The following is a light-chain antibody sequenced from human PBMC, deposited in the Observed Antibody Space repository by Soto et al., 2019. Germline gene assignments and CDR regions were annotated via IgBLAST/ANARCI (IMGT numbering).Light chain of an antibody. Sequence: QSVLTQPPSASGTPGQRVTISCSGSSSNIGSNTVNWYQQLPGTAPKLLIYSNNQRPSGVPDRFSGSKSGTSASLAISGLQSEDEADYYCAAWDDSLNAYVVFGGGNKVTVL. CDR2: SNN. V-gene: IGLV1-44*01. J-gene: IGLJ2*01. CDR1: SSNIGSNT. CDR3: AAWDDSLNAYVV.